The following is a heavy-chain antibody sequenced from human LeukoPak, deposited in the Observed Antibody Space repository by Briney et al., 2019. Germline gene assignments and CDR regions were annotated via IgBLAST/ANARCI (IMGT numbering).Heavy chain of an antibody. V-gene: IGHV4-34*01. CDR1: GGSFSGYY. J-gene: IGHJ6*03. D-gene: IGHD5-18*01. CDR3: ARHKQVRGVDTAMVYYMDV. CDR2: MNHSGST. Sequence: SETLSLTCAVYGGSFSGYYWSWIRQPPGKGLEWIGEMNHSGSTNYNPSLKRRVTISVETSKNKFSLKLSSVTAADTAVYYCARHKQVRGVDTAMVYYMDVWGKGTTVTISS.